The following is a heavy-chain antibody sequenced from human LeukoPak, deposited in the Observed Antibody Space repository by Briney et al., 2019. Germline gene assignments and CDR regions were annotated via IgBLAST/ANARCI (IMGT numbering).Heavy chain of an antibody. V-gene: IGHV3-74*03. Sequence: PGGSLRLSCAAYGFTFSNYWIHWVRQAPGKVLVWVSPMNSDGSSTTYAASVEGRFTIPRDNARNTLYRQMNSLRAMDTAVYYCAVDASTAVANYWGERTLVTVPS. CDR3: AVDASTAVANY. D-gene: IGHD6-19*01. CDR2: MNSDGSST. J-gene: IGHJ4*02. CDR1: GFTFSNYW.